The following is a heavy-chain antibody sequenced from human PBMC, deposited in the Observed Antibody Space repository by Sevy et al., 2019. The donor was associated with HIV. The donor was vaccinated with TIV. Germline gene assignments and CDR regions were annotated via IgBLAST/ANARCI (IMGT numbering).Heavy chain of an antibody. V-gene: IGHV5-51*01. J-gene: IGHJ6*02. CDR2: IYPGDSDT. CDR1: GYRFTDYC. CDR3: ARGARGTLPSYYYYGWDI. Sequence: GESLKISCKGSGYRFTDYCIAWVRQRPGKGLEWMGIIYPGDSDTIYSPSFRGQVTISVDKSITTAYVKWSTLKASDTGIYYCARGARGTLPSYYYYGWDIWGQGTTVTVSS.